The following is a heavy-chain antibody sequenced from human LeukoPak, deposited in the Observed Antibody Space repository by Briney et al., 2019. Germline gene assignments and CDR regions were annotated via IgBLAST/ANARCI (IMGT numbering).Heavy chain of an antibody. CDR1: GGSISSSNW. Sequence: PSGTLSLTCAVSGGSISSSNWWSWVRQPPGKGLEWIGEIYHSGSTNYNPSLKSRVTISVDKSKYQFSLKLSSVTAADTAVYYCARVGSSGWYRVGYFQHWGQGTLVTVSS. CDR3: ARVGSSGWYRVGYFQH. CDR2: IYHSGST. D-gene: IGHD6-19*01. V-gene: IGHV4-4*02. J-gene: IGHJ1*01.